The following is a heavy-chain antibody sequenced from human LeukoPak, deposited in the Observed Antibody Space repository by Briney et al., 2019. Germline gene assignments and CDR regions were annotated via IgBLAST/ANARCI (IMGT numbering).Heavy chain of an antibody. V-gene: IGHV7-4-1*02. J-gene: IGHJ4*02. D-gene: IGHD6-19*01. CDR3: ARDSRAASGWSSQPPGY. Sequence: EASVKVSCKASGYTFTSYAMNWVRQAPGQGLEWMGWINTNTGNPTYAQGFTGRFVFSLDTSDSTAYLQISSLRAEDTAVYYCARDSRAASGWSSQPPGYWGQGTLVTVSS. CDR1: GYTFTSYA. CDR2: INTNTGNP.